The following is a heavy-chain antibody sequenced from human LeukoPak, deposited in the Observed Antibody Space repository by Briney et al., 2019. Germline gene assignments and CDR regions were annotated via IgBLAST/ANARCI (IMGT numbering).Heavy chain of an antibody. CDR2: IHYSGRT. V-gene: IGHV4-59*08. CDR3: ARRATFYDILTGYYIHYFDY. CDR1: GGSISSYY. D-gene: IGHD3-9*01. J-gene: IGHJ4*02. Sequence: SETLSLTCTVSGGSISSYYWSWIRQPPGKGLEWIGYIHYSGRTNYNPSLKSRVTISVDTSKNQFSLKLSSVTAADTAVYYCARRATFYDILTGYYIHYFDYWGQGTLVTVSS.